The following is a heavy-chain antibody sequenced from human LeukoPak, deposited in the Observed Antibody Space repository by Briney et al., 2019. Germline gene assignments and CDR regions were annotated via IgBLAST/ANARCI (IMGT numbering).Heavy chain of an antibody. CDR1: GDSVSSYY. D-gene: IGHD3-22*01. CDR3: ARDKKGPTYYYDSSGYYPYRYWYFDL. V-gene: IGHV4-59*02. Sequence: SETLSLTCTVSGDSVSSYYWSWIRQPPGKGLEWIGYIHYSGSTNYNLSLKSRVTISVDTSKNQFSLKLSPVTAADTAVYYCARDKKGPTYYYDSSGYYPYRYWYFDLWGRGTLVTVSS. J-gene: IGHJ2*01. CDR2: IHYSGST.